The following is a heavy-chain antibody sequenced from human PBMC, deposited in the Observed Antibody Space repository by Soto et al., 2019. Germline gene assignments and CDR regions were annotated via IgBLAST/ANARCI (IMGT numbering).Heavy chain of an antibody. J-gene: IGHJ6*02. V-gene: IGHV1-69*14. CDR2: IIPMYGTP. CDR1: GGTFSRYA. Sequence: QVQLVQSGAEVKKPGSSVKVSCKASGGTFSRYAFSWVRQAPGQGPEWMGGIIPMYGTPNYAQKFQGRVTIIADRSTNTVYMELSRLRSEDTAVYYCAKGDGGLRDNWKYYYYGFDVWGQGTPVTVSS. D-gene: IGHD1-1*01. CDR3: AKGDGGLRDNWKYYYYGFDV.